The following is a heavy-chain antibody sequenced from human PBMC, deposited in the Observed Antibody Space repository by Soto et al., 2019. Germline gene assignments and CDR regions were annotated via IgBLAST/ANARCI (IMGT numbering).Heavy chain of an antibody. Sequence: SETLSLTCTVSGGSISSSSYYWGWIRQPPGKGLEWIGSIYYSGSTYYNPSLKSRVTISVDTSKNQFSLKLSSVTAADTAVYYCARGTPASSYGMDVWGQGTTVTVSS. CDR3: ARGTPASSYGMDV. CDR1: GGSISSSSYY. V-gene: IGHV4-39*01. CDR2: IYYSGST. J-gene: IGHJ6*02. D-gene: IGHD2-2*01.